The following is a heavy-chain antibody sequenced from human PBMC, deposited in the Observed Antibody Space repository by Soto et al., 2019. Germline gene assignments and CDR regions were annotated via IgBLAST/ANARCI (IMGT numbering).Heavy chain of an antibody. CDR3: TRSPCCYGDCHPVGIFEY. CDR2: ISSGSSHI. V-gene: IGHV3-21*02. J-gene: IGHJ4*02. Sequence: EVQLVESGGGLVQPGGSLRLSCAGSGFTFSDYTLSWVRQPPGKGLEWVSSISSGSSHIDYADSLKGRFTTSRDNAENTLYLEVSSLRAEDTAVYYCTRSPCCYGDCHPVGIFEYWGQGTLVTVSS. CDR1: GFTFSDYT. D-gene: IGHD2-21*02.